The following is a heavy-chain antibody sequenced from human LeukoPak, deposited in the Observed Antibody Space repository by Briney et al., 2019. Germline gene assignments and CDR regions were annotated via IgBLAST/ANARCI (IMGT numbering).Heavy chain of an antibody. J-gene: IGHJ4*02. Sequence: QTGGPLRLSCAASGFTFSSYWMHWVRQAPGKGLVWVSRINSDGSSTSYADSVKGRFTISRDNAKNTLYLQMNSLRAEDTAVYYCARFQYCGGDCPGFDYWGQGTLVTVSS. D-gene: IGHD2-21*02. CDR2: INSDGSST. CDR1: GFTFSSYW. CDR3: ARFQYCGGDCPGFDY. V-gene: IGHV3-74*01.